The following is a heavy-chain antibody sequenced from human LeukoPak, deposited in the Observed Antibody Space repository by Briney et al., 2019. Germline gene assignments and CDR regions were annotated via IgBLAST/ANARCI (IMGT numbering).Heavy chain of an antibody. CDR2: IYYSGST. V-gene: IGHV4-39*07. J-gene: IGHJ4*02. D-gene: IGHD2-15*01. Sequence: KPSETLSLTCTVSGGSISSSSYYWGWIRQPPGKGLEWIGSIYYSGSTYYNPSLKSRVTISVDTSKNQFSLKLSSVTAADTAVYYCARDPDSQLDYWGQGTLATVSS. CDR1: GGSISSSSYY. CDR3: ARDPDSQLDY.